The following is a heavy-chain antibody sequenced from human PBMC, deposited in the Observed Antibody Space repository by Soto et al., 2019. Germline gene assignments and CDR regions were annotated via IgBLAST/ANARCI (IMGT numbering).Heavy chain of an antibody. J-gene: IGHJ4*02. CDR2: IYNSGST. V-gene: IGHV4-59*01. D-gene: IGHD6-19*01. CDR3: ARVGSSDWYFFDS. CDR1: GGSISSFY. Sequence: SETLSLTCTVSGGSISSFYWNWIRQPPGKGLEWIGNIYNSGSTDYSPSLKSRVTISVDTSKNHLSLILSSVTAADTAVYYCARVGSSDWYFFDSWGQGTLVTVSS.